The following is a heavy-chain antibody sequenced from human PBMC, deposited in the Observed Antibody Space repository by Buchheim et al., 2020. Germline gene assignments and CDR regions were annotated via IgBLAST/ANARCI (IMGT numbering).Heavy chain of an antibody. Sequence: EVQLLESGGGLVQPGGSLRLSCAASGFTFSSYAMSWVRQAPKKGLEWVSSISGSGGSTYYADSVKGRFTISRDNSKNTLYLQMNSLRAEDTAVYYCAKEAPYSSSWNPHSEYYFDYWGQGTL. V-gene: IGHV3-23*01. CDR3: AKEAPYSSSWNPHSEYYFDY. CDR2: ISGSGGST. D-gene: IGHD6-13*01. CDR1: GFTFSSYA. J-gene: IGHJ4*02.